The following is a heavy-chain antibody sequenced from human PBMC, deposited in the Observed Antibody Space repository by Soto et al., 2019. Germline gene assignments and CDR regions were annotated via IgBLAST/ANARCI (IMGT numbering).Heavy chain of an antibody. CDR1: GGSIISSSYY. Sequence: PSETLSLTCTVSGGSIISSSYYWCWIRQPPGKGLEWIGNIYNSRTTYYNPSLKSRVTISADTSKNQFSLKLSSVTAADTAVYYCASPVDYGGNSGHAFDIWGQGTTVTVSS. D-gene: IGHD4-17*01. J-gene: IGHJ3*02. CDR2: IYNSRTT. CDR3: ASPVDYGGNSGHAFDI. V-gene: IGHV4-39*01.